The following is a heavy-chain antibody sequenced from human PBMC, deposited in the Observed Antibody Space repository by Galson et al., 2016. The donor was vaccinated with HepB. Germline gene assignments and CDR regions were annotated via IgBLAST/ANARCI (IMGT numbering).Heavy chain of an antibody. CDR2: INTGKGNT. V-gene: IGHV1-3*04. CDR3: ARLSTRGTYFDY. D-gene: IGHD4-17*01. J-gene: IGHJ4*02. Sequence: SVKVSCKASGYTFTNHAMHWVRQAPGQSLEWMGWINTGKGNTKYSQKFQVRVTITRDTSASTGYMELSNLRSEDTAVYFCARLSTRGTYFDYWGQGTLVTVSS. CDR1: GYTFTNHA.